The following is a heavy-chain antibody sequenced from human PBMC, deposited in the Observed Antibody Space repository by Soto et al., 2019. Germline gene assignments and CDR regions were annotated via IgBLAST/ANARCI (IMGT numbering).Heavy chain of an antibody. CDR3: AKGSIQYSASIDY. CDR1: GFSFSSYA. Sequence: EVELLESGGGLIHPGESLTLSCAASGFSFSSYAMMWVRQAPGKGLEWVSVMSASGGTSYFADSVKGRFSMSRDNSKNMFYLEMNSLRPEDTAIYFCAKGSIQYSASIDYWGQGTLVSVSS. J-gene: IGHJ4*02. CDR2: MSASGGTS. D-gene: IGHD5-12*01. V-gene: IGHV3-23*01.